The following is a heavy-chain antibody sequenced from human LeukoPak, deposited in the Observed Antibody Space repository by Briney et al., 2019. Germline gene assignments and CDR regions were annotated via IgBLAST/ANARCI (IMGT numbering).Heavy chain of an antibody. CDR2: ISGTNSNT. D-gene: IGHD6-19*01. CDR1: GFPFSNYH. J-gene: IGHJ4*02. CDR3: AKGGWFDD. Sequence: GGSLRLSCAASGFPFSNYHMTWVPHAPGKGRGWVSVISGTNSNTYSADSVKGRITITRDNSKNTLYLHMNSLRAEDTAVYHCAKGGWFDDWGQGPRVTVAS. V-gene: IGHV3-23*01.